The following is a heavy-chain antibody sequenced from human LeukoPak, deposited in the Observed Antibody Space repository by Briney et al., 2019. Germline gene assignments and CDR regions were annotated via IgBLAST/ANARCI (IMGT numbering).Heavy chain of an antibody. CDR3: ARETLRIAAAGAGPIDP. J-gene: IGHJ5*02. V-gene: IGHV3-21*01. D-gene: IGHD6-13*01. CDR2: MSSSSSYI. CDR1: GFTFSSYS. Sequence: GGSLRLSCAASGFTFSSYSMNWVRQAPGKGLEWVSSMSSSSSYIYYADPVKGRFTISRDNAKNSLYLQVNSLRAEDTAVYYCARETLRIAAAGAGPIDPWGQGTLVTVPS.